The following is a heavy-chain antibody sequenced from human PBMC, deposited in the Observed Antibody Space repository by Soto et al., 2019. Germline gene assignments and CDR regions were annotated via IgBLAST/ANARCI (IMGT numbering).Heavy chain of an antibody. Sequence: SETLSLTCTVSGGSISSYYWSWIGQPPGKGLEWIGYIYYSGSTNYNPSLKSGVTISVDTSKNQFSLKLSSVTAADTAVYYCAIQDIVVVPAANILAFDIWGQGTMVTVAS. CDR1: GGSISSYY. J-gene: IGHJ3*02. D-gene: IGHD2-2*01. V-gene: IGHV4-59*08. CDR2: IYYSGST. CDR3: AIQDIVVVPAANILAFDI.